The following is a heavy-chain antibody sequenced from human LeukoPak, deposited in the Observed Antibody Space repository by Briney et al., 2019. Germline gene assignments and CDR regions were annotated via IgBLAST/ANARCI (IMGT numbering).Heavy chain of an antibody. CDR1: GFTFSSYG. CDR3: ARGLYDFWSGYYSFDY. V-gene: IGHV3-23*01. D-gene: IGHD3-3*01. Sequence: GGSLRLSCAASGFTFSSYGMSWVRQTPGKGLDWVSSISGSGGSTYYADSVKGRFTISRDNSKNTLYLQMNSLRAEDTAVYYCARGLYDFWSGYYSFDYWGQGTLVTVSS. CDR2: ISGSGGST. J-gene: IGHJ4*02.